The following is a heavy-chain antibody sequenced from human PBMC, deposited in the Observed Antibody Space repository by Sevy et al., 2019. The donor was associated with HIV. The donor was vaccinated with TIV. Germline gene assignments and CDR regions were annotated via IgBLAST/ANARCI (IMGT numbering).Heavy chain of an antibody. CDR2: VSHSGNT. CDR3: ARLRWDLVVVPGATPGCYFDS. D-gene: IGHD2-2*02. V-gene: IGHV4-59*08. J-gene: IGHJ4*02. CDR1: DDSINTYY. Sequence: SETLSLTCTVSDDSINTYYWSWIRQPPGKGLEWIGYVSHSGNTNYNPSLKSRVSMSVDTSTNQFSLKVKSVTAADTAVYYCARLRWDLVVVPGATPGCYFDSWGQGTLVTVSS.